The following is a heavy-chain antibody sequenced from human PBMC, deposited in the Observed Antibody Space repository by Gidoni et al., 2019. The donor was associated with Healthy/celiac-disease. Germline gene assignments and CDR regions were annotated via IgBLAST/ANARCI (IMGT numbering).Heavy chain of an antibody. CDR1: GFTVSSYA. J-gene: IGHJ4*02. CDR2: ISGSGGST. Sequence: EVQLLESGGGWVQPGGSLRRSGADAGFTVSSYAMSWVRQAPGRGLEWVSAISGSGGSTYYADSVKGRFTISRDNSKNTLYLQMNSLRAEDTAVYYCAKGGHSSSWYADYWGQGTLVTVSS. D-gene: IGHD6-13*01. CDR3: AKGGHSSSWYADY. V-gene: IGHV3-23*01.